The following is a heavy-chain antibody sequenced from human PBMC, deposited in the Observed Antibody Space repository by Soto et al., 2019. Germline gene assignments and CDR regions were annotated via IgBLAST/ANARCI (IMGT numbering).Heavy chain of an antibody. CDR3: AAESAYGGNPLAFLY. D-gene: IGHD1-26*01. Sequence: QVQLVQSGAEVKRPGSSVRVSCKASEDTFSSYAISWVRQAPGQGLDWMGGIIPFFNTPNYAMKFQGSVTITATESTSTAYMELRSLRSEDTAIYYCAAESAYGGNPLAFLYWGQGTLVTVSS. J-gene: IGHJ4*02. CDR1: EDTFSSYA. CDR2: IIPFFNTP. V-gene: IGHV1-69*01.